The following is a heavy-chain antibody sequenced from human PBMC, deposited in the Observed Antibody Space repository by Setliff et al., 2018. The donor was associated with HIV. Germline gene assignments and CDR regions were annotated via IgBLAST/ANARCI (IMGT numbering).Heavy chain of an antibody. D-gene: IGHD3-10*01. V-gene: IGHV3-30*04. CDR3: AGDQLAMVRRNGMDV. CDR1: GFTFSSYA. CDR2: ISSDGSNE. Sequence: GGSLRLSCAASGFTFSSYAMQWVRQAPGKGLEWVAAISSDGSNEYYADSVKGRFTISRDNSKNTLYVQMNSLRAEDTAVYYCAGDQLAMVRRNGMDVWGQGTTVTVSS. J-gene: IGHJ6*02.